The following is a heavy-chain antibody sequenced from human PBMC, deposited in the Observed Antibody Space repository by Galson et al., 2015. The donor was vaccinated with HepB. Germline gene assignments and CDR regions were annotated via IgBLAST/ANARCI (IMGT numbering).Heavy chain of an antibody. CDR2: ISSSSSII. J-gene: IGHJ3*02. Sequence: SLRLSCAVSGFTFSDYSMDWVRQAPGKGLEWVSYISSSSSIIHYTDSVKGRFTISRDNAKNSLYLQMDSLRAGDTAVYYCARQVDAFDIWGQGTMVTVST. CDR1: GFTFSDYS. V-gene: IGHV3-48*01. CDR3: ARQVDAFDI.